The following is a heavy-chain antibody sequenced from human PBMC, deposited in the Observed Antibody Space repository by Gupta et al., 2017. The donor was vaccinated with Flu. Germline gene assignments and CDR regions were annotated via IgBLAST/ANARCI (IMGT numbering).Heavy chain of an antibody. CDR1: GFTFSSYA. Sequence: EVQLLESGGGLVQPGGSLRLSCAASGFTFSSYAMSWVRQAPGKGLEWVSAISGSGGSTYYADAVKGRFTISRDNAKNTLYLQMKRLRAEDTAVYYCAKKQWLVSGAFDIGGQGTMVTVSS. CDR3: AKKQWLVSGAFDI. CDR2: ISGSGGST. D-gene: IGHD6-19*01. V-gene: IGHV3-23*01. J-gene: IGHJ3*02.